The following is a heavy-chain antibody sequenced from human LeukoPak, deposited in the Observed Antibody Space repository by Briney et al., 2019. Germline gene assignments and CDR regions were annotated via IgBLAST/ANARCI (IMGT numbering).Heavy chain of an antibody. Sequence: SETLSLTCAVSGGSISSTSYYWGWIRQPPGRGLEWIGDIYYSGTSDYNSSLKSRVTISVDTSKNQFSLKLSSLTAADTAVYYCASGRRNGYLYWDYWGQGTLVTVSS. CDR3: ASGRRNGYLYWDY. CDR2: IYYSGTS. CDR1: GGSISSTSYY. D-gene: IGHD5-24*01. J-gene: IGHJ4*02. V-gene: IGHV4-39*07.